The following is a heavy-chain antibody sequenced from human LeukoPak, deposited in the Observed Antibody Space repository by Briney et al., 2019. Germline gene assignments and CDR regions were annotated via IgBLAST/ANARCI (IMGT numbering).Heavy chain of an antibody. J-gene: IGHJ6*03. CDR3: ARVGVNWCSSTSCYGDYMDV. CDR2: INPNSGGT. V-gene: IGHV1-2*02. CDR1: GYTFTGYY. Sequence: ASVKVSCKASGYTFTGYYMHWVRQAPGQGLEWMGWINPNSGGTNYAQKFQGRVTMTRDTSISTAYMELSRLRSDDTAVYYCARVGVNWCSSTSCYGDYMDVWGKGTTVTVSS. D-gene: IGHD2-2*01.